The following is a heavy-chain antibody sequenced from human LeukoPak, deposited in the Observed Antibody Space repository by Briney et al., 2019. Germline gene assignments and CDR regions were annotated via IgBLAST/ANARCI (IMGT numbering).Heavy chain of an antibody. J-gene: IGHJ4*02. D-gene: IGHD3-9*01. CDR2: ISYDGSNK. CDR1: GFTLNRYD. V-gene: IGHV3-30-3*01. Sequence: GGSLRLSCAASGFTLNRYDIHWVRQATGKGLEWVAVISYDGSNKYYADSVKGRFTISRDNSKNTLYLQMNSLRAEDTAVYYCARELRYFDWFFDYWGQGTLVTVSS. CDR3: ARELRYFDWFFDY.